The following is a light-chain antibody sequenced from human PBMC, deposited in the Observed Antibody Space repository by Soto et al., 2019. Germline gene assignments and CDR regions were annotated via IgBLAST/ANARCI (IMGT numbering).Light chain of an antibody. J-gene: IGLJ3*02. V-gene: IGLV1-51*01. CDR1: RSNIGNNY. Sequence: QSVLTQPPSVSAAPGQKVTVSCSGSRSNIGNNYVSWYQHLPGTAPKLLIYDNDKRPSGIPDRFSASKSGTSATLGIIGLQTGDEADYYCEAWDSSLSAGVFGGGTKLTVL. CDR3: EAWDSSLSAGV. CDR2: DND.